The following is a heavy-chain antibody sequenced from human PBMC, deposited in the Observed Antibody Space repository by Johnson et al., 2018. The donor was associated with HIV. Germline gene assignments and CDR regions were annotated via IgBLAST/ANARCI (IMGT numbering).Heavy chain of an antibody. D-gene: IGHD3-10*01. J-gene: IGHJ3*02. CDR1: GFTFSDYY. CDR2: IYSGGSA. CDR3: ARVGAFGDGISLGAFDI. Sequence: VQLVESGGDVVRPGGSLRLSCAASGFTFSDYYMSWIRQAPGKGLEWVSLIYSGGSAYYADSVKGRFTISRENAKNSLYLQMHSLRAGDTAVYYCARVGAFGDGISLGAFDIWGQGTMVTVFS. V-gene: IGHV3-66*01.